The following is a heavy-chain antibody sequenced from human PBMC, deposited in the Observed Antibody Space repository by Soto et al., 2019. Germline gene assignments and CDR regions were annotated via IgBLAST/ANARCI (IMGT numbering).Heavy chain of an antibody. J-gene: IGHJ4*02. CDR1: GFTFTTHW. D-gene: IGHD1-26*01. CDR3: ARAMTSVGAAAKGDF. V-gene: IGHV3-74*01. CDR2: MNSDGSII. Sequence: EVQLVESGGVLILPGGSLRLSCAASGFTFTTHWMHWVRQAPGKGLVWVSGMNSDGSIIDYADSVKGRFSISRYNPRNTLYLQMNSLSPEDTAVYYCARAMTSVGAAAKGDFWGQGTLVTVSS.